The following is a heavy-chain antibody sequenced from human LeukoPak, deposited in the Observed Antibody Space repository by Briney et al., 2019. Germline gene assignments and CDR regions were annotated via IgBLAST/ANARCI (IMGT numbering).Heavy chain of an antibody. V-gene: IGHV4-4*07. Sequence: PSETLSLTCTVSGGSISSYYWSWIRQPAGKGLEWIGRIYTSGSTNYNPSLKSRVTMSVDTSKNQFSLKLSSVTAADTAVYYCARDEFTIFGVVTHYGVDVWGQGTTVTVSS. CDR2: IYTSGST. D-gene: IGHD3-3*01. J-gene: IGHJ6*02. CDR1: GGSISSYY. CDR3: ARDEFTIFGVVTHYGVDV.